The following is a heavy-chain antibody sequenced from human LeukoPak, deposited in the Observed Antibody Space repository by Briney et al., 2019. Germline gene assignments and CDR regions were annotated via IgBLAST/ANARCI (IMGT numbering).Heavy chain of an antibody. Sequence: GGSLRLSCAASGFTFSSYSMNWVRQAPGKGLEWVSSISSSSSYIYYADSVKGRFTISRDNAKNSLYLQMNSLRAEDTAVYYCARVSLSCGVDCDFVYWGQGTLVTVSS. CDR2: ISSSSSYI. V-gene: IGHV3-21*01. D-gene: IGHD2-21*02. J-gene: IGHJ4*02. CDR1: GFTFSSYS. CDR3: ARVSLSCGVDCDFVY.